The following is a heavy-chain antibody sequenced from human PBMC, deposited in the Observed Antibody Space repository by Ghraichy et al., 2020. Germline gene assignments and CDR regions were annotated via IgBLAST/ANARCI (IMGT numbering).Heavy chain of an antibody. CDR2: INRDGSSK. CDR1: GFIFPHYW. D-gene: IGHD2-2*01. V-gene: IGHV3-7*01. CDR3: VRDWYCTSNGCFYFDY. Sequence: GGSLRLSCAASGFIFPHYWMSWIRQVPGKGLERVANINRDGSSKYYLDSVKGRFIISRDNAKNSLYLQMNTLSAEDTAIYYCVRDWYCTSNGCFYFDYWGLGSLVTVAS. J-gene: IGHJ4*02.